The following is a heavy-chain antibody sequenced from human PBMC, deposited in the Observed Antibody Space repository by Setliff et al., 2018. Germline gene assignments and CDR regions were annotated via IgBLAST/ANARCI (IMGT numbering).Heavy chain of an antibody. CDR1: GYTFTNYW. Sequence: GESLKISCKGSGYTFTNYWIAWVRQMPGKGLEYMGIIYPADSDTTYSPSFQGQVTISADKSISTAYLQWSSLKASDTAIYYCARVGTAGGYYFDFWGQGALVTVSS. V-gene: IGHV5-51*01. CDR3: ARVGTAGGYYFDF. D-gene: IGHD2-15*01. J-gene: IGHJ4*02. CDR2: IYPADSDT.